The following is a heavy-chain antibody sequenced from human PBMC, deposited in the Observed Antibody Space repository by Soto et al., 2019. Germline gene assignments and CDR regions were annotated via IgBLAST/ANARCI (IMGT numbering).Heavy chain of an antibody. J-gene: IGHJ4*02. CDR3: ARQLGYSRTIFDY. CDR1: GYRFTSYW. Sequence: ESLKVSFKGSGYRFTSYWIVWVRQMPGKGLEWMGIIYPGDSDTRYSPSFQGQVTISADKSISTAYLQWSSLKASDTAMYYWARQLGYSRTIFDYWGQGTLVTVSS. V-gene: IGHV5-51*01. D-gene: IGHD6-13*01. CDR2: IYPGDSDT.